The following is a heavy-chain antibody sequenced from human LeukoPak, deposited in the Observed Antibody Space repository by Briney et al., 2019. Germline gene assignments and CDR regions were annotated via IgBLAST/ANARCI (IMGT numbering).Heavy chain of an antibody. CDR2: ISGSGGST. CDR3: AKDERPTYYYDSSSYFDY. CDR1: GFTFSSYA. J-gene: IGHJ4*02. V-gene: IGHV3-23*01. D-gene: IGHD3-22*01. Sequence: GGSLRLSCAASGFTFSSYAMSWVRQAPGKGLEWVSAISGSGGSTYYADSVKGRFTISRDNSKNTLYLQMNSLRAEDTAVCYCAKDERPTYYYDSSSYFDYWGQGTLVTVSS.